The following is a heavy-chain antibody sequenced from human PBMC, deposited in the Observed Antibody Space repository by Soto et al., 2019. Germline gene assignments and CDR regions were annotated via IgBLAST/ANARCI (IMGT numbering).Heavy chain of an antibody. Sequence: QVQLVQSGAEVKKPGASVKVSCKASGYTFTSYGISWVRQAPGQGLEWMGWISAYNGNTKYTQKLQGRVTMTTDTSTSTGYMGLRSLGADGTAVYYCASVLAVGLVDYWGQGTLVTVSS. CDR2: ISAYNGNT. J-gene: IGHJ4*02. V-gene: IGHV1-18*01. CDR1: GYTFTSYG. D-gene: IGHD6-19*01. CDR3: ASVLAVGLVDY.